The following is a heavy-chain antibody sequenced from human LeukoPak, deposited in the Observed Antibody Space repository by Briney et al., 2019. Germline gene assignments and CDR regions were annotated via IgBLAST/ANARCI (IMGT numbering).Heavy chain of an antibody. D-gene: IGHD2-2*01. J-gene: IGHJ4*02. Sequence: ASVKVSCKASGYTFTGYYMHWVRQAPGQRLEWMGWINPNSGGTNYAQKFQGRVTMTRDTSISTAYMELSRLRSDDTAVYYCARFNCSSTSCYPQNFDYWGQGTLVTVSS. V-gene: IGHV1-2*02. CDR3: ARFNCSSTSCYPQNFDY. CDR2: INPNSGGT. CDR1: GYTFTGYY.